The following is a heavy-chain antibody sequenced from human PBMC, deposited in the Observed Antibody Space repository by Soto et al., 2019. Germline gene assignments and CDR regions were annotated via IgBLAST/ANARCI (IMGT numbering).Heavy chain of an antibody. Sequence: SETLSLTCTVSGGSISSYYWSWIRQPPGKGLEWIGYIYYSGSTNYNPSLKSRVTISVDTSKNQFSLKLSSVTAADTAVYYCARALAARPGYYYYMDVWGKGTTVTVSS. D-gene: IGHD6-6*01. CDR2: IYYSGST. J-gene: IGHJ6*03. V-gene: IGHV4-59*01. CDR1: GGSISSYY. CDR3: ARALAARPGYYYYMDV.